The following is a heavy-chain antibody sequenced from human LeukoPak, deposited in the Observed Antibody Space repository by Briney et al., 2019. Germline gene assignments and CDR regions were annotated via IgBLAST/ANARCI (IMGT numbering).Heavy chain of an antibody. Sequence: SVKVSFKASVCTFSSYAISWVRQAPGQELEGMGVIISIFCTAHYARKSKGRVTIPADEYPRTPYIELSDQRSEHTAVYYWAIVNVVVPAASWFDPWGQGTLVSVSS. CDR2: IISIFCTA. V-gene: IGHV1-69*01. CDR1: VCTFSSYA. J-gene: IGHJ5*02. D-gene: IGHD2-2*01. CDR3: AIVNVVVPAASWFDP.